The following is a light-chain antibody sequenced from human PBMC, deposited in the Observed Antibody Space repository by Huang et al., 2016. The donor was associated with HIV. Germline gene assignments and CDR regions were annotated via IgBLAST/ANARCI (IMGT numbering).Light chain of an antibody. J-gene: IGKJ4*01. Sequence: DIHMTQSPPTLSASEGDRVTISCRASQSIGIWLAWYQQKPGKVPKLLIYKASTLETGVPSRFSGGGSGTDFTLTITSLRPDDIGTYYCQQYDSYPATFGVGTKVEMK. CDR2: KAS. CDR3: QQYDSYPAT. V-gene: IGKV1-5*03. CDR1: QSIGIW.